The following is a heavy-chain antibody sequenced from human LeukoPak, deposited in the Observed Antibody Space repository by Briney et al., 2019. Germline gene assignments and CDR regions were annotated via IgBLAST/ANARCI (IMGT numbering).Heavy chain of an antibody. V-gene: IGHV3-21*01. J-gene: IGHJ4*02. CDR1: GFTFSSYT. CDR3: ARGLCSGGTCYSGLDY. D-gene: IGHD2-15*01. CDR2: ISGTGTYI. Sequence: PGGSLRLSCAASGFTFSSYTMNWVRQAPGKGLERVSSISGTGTYIYYADSVKGRFTISRDNAKNSLYLQMNSLRAEDTAMYYCARGLCSGGTCYSGLDYWGRGTLVTVSS.